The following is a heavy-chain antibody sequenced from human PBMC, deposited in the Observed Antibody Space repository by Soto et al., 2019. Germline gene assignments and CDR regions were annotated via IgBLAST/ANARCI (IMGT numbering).Heavy chain of an antibody. V-gene: IGHV4-59*01. J-gene: IGHJ4*02. CDR2: IYYSGST. D-gene: IGHD3-22*01. Sequence: PSETLSLTCTVSGGSISSYYWSWIRQPPGKGLEWIGYIYYSGSTNYNPSLKSRVTISVDTSKNQFSLKLSSVTAADTAVYYCARASYYDSRGYYGYYFDYWGQGTLVTVSS. CDR1: GGSISSYY. CDR3: ARASYYDSRGYYGYYFDY.